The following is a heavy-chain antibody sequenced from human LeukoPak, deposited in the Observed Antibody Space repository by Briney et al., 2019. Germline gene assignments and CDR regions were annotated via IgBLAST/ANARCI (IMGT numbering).Heavy chain of an antibody. Sequence: PSETLSLTYAVYGGSFSGYYWSWIRQPPGKGLEWIGEINHSGSTNYNPSLKSRVTISVDTSKNQFSLKLSSVTAADTAVYYCARSDVVAAAGIDYWGQGTLVTVSS. CDR1: GGSFSGYY. D-gene: IGHD6-13*01. CDR3: ARSDVVAAAGIDY. CDR2: INHSGST. J-gene: IGHJ4*02. V-gene: IGHV4-34*01.